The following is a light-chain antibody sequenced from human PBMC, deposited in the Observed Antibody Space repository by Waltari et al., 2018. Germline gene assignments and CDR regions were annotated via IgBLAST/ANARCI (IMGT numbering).Light chain of an antibody. CDR1: NLGNKY. CDR2: QDR. Sequence: SSELTQPPSLSVSPGQTPSIPCSGDNLGNKYVSWYQQKPGQSPVLVIYQDRKGPSGIPERFSGTNSENTASLTISGTQAMDEADYYCQAWDSSTVLFGGGTKLTVL. V-gene: IGLV3-1*01. J-gene: IGLJ2*01. CDR3: QAWDSSTVL.